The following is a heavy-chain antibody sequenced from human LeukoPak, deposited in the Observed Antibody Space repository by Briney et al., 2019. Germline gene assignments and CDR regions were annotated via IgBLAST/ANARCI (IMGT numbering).Heavy chain of an antibody. CDR2: IVTNNGAT. V-gene: IGHV1-2*02. CDR3: ARGGPHHGFDI. Sequence: GASVKVSCKASGYTFTGSYMHWVRQAPGQGLEWMGWIVTNNGATNYAQNFKGRVTMTRDTSVSTAYVEVSDLKSDDTAVYYCARGGPHHGFDIWAQGTMVTVSS. CDR1: GYTFTGSY. J-gene: IGHJ3*02.